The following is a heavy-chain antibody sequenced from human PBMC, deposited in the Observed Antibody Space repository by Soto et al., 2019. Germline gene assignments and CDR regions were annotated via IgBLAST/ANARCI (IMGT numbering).Heavy chain of an antibody. J-gene: IGHJ3*02. V-gene: IGHV1-69*04. CDR2: IIPILGIA. Sequence: SVKVSCKASGGTFSSYTISWVRQAPGQGLEWMGRIIPILGIANYAQKFQGRVTITADKSTSTAYMELSSLRSEDTAVYYCARDSRIVVVPAPDASDIWGQGTMVTVSS. CDR1: GGTFSSYT. CDR3: ARDSRIVVVPAPDASDI. D-gene: IGHD2-2*01.